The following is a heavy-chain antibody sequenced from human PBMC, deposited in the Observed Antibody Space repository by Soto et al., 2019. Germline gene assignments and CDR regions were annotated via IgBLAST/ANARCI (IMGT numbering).Heavy chain of an antibody. Sequence: SETLSLTCVVSGGSLSSYYWSWIRQPPGKGLEWIGYIYYSGSTNYNPSLKSRVTISVDTSKNQFSLKLSSVTAADTAVYYCASTWGSTNDYWGRGTLVTFSS. J-gene: IGHJ4*02. V-gene: IGHV4-59*01. CDR1: GGSLSSYY. D-gene: IGHD3-16*01. CDR3: ASTWGSTNDY. CDR2: IYYSGST.